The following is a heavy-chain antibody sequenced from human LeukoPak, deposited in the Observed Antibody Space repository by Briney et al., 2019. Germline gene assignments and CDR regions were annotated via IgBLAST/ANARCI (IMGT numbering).Heavy chain of an antibody. Sequence: PSETLSLTCAVSGGSISSSNWWSWVRQPPGKGLEWIGEIYHSGSTNYNPSLKSRVTISVDKSKNQFSLKLSSVTAADTAVYYCARARSLRYFDWLPGPAYYFDYWGQGTLVTVSS. J-gene: IGHJ4*02. V-gene: IGHV4-4*02. CDR2: IYHSGST. CDR1: GGSISSSNW. D-gene: IGHD3-9*01. CDR3: ARARSLRYFDWLPGPAYYFDY.